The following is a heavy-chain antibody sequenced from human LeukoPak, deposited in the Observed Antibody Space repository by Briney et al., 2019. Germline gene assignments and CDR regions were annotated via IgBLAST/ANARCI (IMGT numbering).Heavy chain of an antibody. J-gene: IGHJ4*02. D-gene: IGHD1-7*01. CDR3: ARNLNWNYVFFDF. Sequence: SESMSLTCTVSGGSISSHYWSWIRQPPGKELEWIGFILKIGGKNHNLALKSRVTISVDTSKNTFSLKLSSVTAADTAVYYCARNLNWNYVFFDFWGQGTLVT. CDR2: ILKIGGK. CDR1: GGSISSHY. V-gene: IGHV4-59*11.